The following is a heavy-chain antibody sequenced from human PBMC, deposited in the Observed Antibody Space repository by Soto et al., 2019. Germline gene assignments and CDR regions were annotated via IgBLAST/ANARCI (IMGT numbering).Heavy chain of an antibody. CDR1: GFTLSGYW. V-gene: IGHV3-7*03. Sequence: GGSLRLSCAASGFTLSGYWMTWVRQAPGKGLEWVASIKRDGSEKQYVDFVKGRFTISRDNAKNSLYLQMNSLRAEDTAVYYCARVGLRMGDAFDVWGQGTMVTVSS. D-gene: IGHD2-15*01. CDR3: ARVGLRMGDAFDV. J-gene: IGHJ3*01. CDR2: IKRDGSEK.